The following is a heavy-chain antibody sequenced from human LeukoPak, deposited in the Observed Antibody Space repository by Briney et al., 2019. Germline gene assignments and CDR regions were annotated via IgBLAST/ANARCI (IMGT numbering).Heavy chain of an antibody. Sequence: PGGSLRLSCAASGFTFSSYGMHWVRQAPGKGLEWVAVIWYDGSNKYYADSVKGRFTISRDNSKNTLYLQMNSLRAEDTAVYYCAKDLIAAAGTSSYWGQGTLVTVSS. J-gene: IGHJ4*02. CDR2: IWYDGSNK. V-gene: IGHV3-33*06. CDR3: AKDLIAAAGTSSY. D-gene: IGHD6-13*01. CDR1: GFTFSSYG.